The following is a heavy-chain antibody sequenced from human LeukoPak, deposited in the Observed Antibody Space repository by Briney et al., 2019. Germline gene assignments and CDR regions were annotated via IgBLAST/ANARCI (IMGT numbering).Heavy chain of an antibody. V-gene: IGHV3-23*01. CDR2: ISGSGGDT. D-gene: IGHD1-26*01. CDR1: GFTFSSNA. CDR3: AKGPDLGALPPC. Sequence: QPGGSLRLSCAASGFTFSSNAMSWVRQAPGKGLEWVSAISGSGGDTYYADSVKGRFTISRDNSKNTLYLQMNSLRAEDTAVYYCAKGPDLGALPPCCGQGTLVTVSS. J-gene: IGHJ4*02.